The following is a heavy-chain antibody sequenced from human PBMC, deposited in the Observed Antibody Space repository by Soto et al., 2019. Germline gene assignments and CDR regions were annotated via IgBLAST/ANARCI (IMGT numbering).Heavy chain of an antibody. J-gene: IGHJ6*02. CDR2: IIPISGTT. CDR1: GDVFRSYG. V-gene: IGHV1-69*13. D-gene: IGHD2-8*01. Sequence: GASVKVSCKASGDVFRSYGINWVRQAPGQGLGWMGGIIPISGTTNYAQKLQGRVAITADESTDTVYMELSRLRSEDTAVYFCARVRCFNGLCHTADYGMDVWG. CDR3: ARVRCFNGLCHTADYGMDV.